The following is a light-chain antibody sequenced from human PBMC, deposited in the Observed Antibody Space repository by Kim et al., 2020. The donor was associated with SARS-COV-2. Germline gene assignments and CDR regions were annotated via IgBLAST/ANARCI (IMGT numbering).Light chain of an antibody. J-gene: IGKJ5*01. V-gene: IGKV3-15*01. Sequence: SVSPGERATLSCRASQSVSTNLAWYQQKPGQAPRLLIYGASTRATGVPGRFSGSGSGTDFTLTTSSLQSEDFAAYYCQHYVNWPSFGQGTRLEIK. CDR2: GAS. CDR3: QHYVNWPS. CDR1: QSVSTN.